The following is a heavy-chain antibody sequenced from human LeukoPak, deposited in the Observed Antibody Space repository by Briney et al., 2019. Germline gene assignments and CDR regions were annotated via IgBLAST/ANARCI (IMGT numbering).Heavy chain of an antibody. D-gene: IGHD2-2*02. CDR2: ISAYNGNT. V-gene: IGHV1-18*01. J-gene: IGHJ5*02. CDR3: ARTTYCSSTSCYMAPKYNWFDP. Sequence: GASVKVSCKASGYTFTSYGISWVRQAPGQGLEWMGWISAYNGNTNYAQKLQGRVTMTTDTSTSTAYMKLRSLRSDDTAVYYCARTTYCSSTSCYMAPKYNWFDPWGQETLVTVSS. CDR1: GYTFTSYG.